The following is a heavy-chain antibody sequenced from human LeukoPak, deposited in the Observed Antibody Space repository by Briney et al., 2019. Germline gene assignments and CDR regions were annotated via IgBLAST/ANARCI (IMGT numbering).Heavy chain of an antibody. D-gene: IGHD2-15*01. CDR2: ISSSGSTI. CDR3: ARVVYCTGGICQIFAFDT. V-gene: IGHV3-11*01. CDR1: GFTFSDYY. J-gene: IGHJ3*02. Sequence: XGSLRLSCAASGFTFSDYYMSWLRQTPGKGLEWVSYISSSGSTIFYADSVKGRFIISRDNAKNSLYLQMNSLRAEDTAVYYCARVVYCTGGICQIFAFDTWGQGTKVTVSS.